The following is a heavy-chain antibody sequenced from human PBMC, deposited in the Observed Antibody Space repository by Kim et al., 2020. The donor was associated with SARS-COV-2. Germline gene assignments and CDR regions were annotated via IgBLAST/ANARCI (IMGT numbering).Heavy chain of an antibody. D-gene: IGHD3-9*01. CDR3: ARASRRYFDWFVDY. CDR1: GGSISSYY. Sequence: SETLSLTCTVSGGSISSYYWSWIRQPPGKGLEWIGYIYYSGSTNYNPSLKSRVTISVDTSKNQFSLKLSSVTAADTAVYYCARASRRYFDWFVDYWGQGT. V-gene: IGHV4-59*01. CDR2: IYYSGST. J-gene: IGHJ4*02.